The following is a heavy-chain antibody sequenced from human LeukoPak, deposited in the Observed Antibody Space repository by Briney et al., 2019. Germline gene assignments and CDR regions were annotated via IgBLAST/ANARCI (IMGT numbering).Heavy chain of an antibody. V-gene: IGHV4-38-2*02. CDR3: ARDGNYYDSSGYVDY. Sequence: KTSETLSLTCTVSGYSISSGYYWGWIRQPPGKGLEWIGSIYHSGSTYYNPSLKSRVTISVDMSKNQFSLKLSSVTAADTAVYYCARDGNYYDSSGYVDYWGQGTLVTVSS. D-gene: IGHD3-22*01. CDR2: IYHSGST. J-gene: IGHJ4*02. CDR1: GYSISSGYY.